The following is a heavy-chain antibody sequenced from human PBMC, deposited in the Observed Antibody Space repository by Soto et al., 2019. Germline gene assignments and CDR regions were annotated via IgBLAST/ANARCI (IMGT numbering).Heavy chain of an antibody. Sequence: EVQLLESGGNLVQPGGSLRLSCAASGFTFSSFAMSWVRQPPGKGLEWVSVIGTSASITAYADSVRGRFTISRENSKNTLYLQMNSLRAEDTAVYYCVARGSGWYHWGGQGTLVTVSS. J-gene: IGHJ4*02. CDR3: VARGSGWYHW. V-gene: IGHV3-23*01. D-gene: IGHD6-19*01. CDR1: GFTFSSFA. CDR2: IGTSASIT.